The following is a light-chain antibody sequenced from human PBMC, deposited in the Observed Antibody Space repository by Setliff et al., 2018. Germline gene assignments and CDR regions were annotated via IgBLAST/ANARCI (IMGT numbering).Light chain of an antibody. V-gene: IGLV1-44*01. J-gene: IGLJ1*01. CDR2: SNN. CDR1: RSNIGAGHA. Sequence: QSVLTQPPSVSGAPGQRVTISCTGSRSNIGAGHAVHWYQHLPGTAPKLLIYSNNDRPSGVSNRFSGSKSGTSASLTISGLQSEDEGDYYCAAWDDSLNGSYVFGSGTKVTVL. CDR3: AAWDDSLNGSYV.